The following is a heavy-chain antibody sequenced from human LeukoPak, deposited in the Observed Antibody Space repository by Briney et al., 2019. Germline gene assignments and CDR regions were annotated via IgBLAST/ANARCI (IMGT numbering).Heavy chain of an antibody. V-gene: IGHV4-59*08. CDR2: IYYTGST. J-gene: IGHJ4*02. D-gene: IGHD6-19*01. CDR3: ARISSDWPHYYFDY. Sequence: SETLSLTCTVSDGSISSYYWNWIRQPPGKGLEWIGFIYYTGSTSYNPSLKSRVTISLDTSKNQFSLKLRSVTAADTAVYYCARISSDWPHYYFDYWGQGALVTVSS. CDR1: DGSISSYY.